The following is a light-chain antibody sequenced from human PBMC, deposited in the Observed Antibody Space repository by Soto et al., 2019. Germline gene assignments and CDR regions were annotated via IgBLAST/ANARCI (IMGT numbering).Light chain of an antibody. J-gene: IGKJ2*01. Sequence: DIQMTQSPSTLSASVGDRVTITCRASQSISSWLAWYQQKPGKAPKLLIYKASSLESGVPSRFSGSGSGTEFSLTIISLQPDDFETYYCQQYNSYSRYTFGQGTKLEIK. CDR1: QSISSW. V-gene: IGKV1-5*03. CDR2: KAS. CDR3: QQYNSYSRYT.